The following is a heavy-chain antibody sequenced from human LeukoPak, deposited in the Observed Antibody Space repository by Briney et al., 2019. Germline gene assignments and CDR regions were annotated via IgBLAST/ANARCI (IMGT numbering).Heavy chain of an antibody. V-gene: IGHV3-23*01. CDR3: AKEHGGSSWYEDAFDI. CDR1: GFTFSTYA. Sequence: GGSRRLSCAASGFTFSTYAMTWVRQAPRQGLEWVSSISGSGSGTYYADSVKGRFTISRDNSKNTLYLQMNSLRAEDTAVYYWAKEHGGSSWYEDAFDIWGQGTMVTVSS. J-gene: IGHJ3*02. D-gene: IGHD6-13*01. CDR2: ISGSGSGT.